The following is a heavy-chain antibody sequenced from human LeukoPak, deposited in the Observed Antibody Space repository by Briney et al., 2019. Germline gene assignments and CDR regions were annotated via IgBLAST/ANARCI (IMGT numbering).Heavy chain of an antibody. V-gene: IGHV4-31*03. D-gene: IGHD5-24*01. CDR3: ARADMATVFDF. J-gene: IGHJ4*02. Sequence: SETLSLTCTVSGGSISSGADYWSWIRQHPGKGLEWIGYISYSGSTYYNPSLKTRLTISVDTSKDRFSLKLDSVTAADTAFYYCARADMATVFDFWGRGTLVIVSS. CDR2: ISYSGST. CDR1: GGSISSGADY.